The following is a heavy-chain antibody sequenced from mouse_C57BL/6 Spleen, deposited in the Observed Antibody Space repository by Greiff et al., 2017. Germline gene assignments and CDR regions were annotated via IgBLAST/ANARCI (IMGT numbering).Heavy chain of an antibody. D-gene: IGHD4-1*01. J-gene: IGHJ2*01. CDR2: IYPGRGST. CDR1: GYTFTSYW. CDR3: ARVPNFYYFDY. V-gene: IGHV1-55*01. Sequence: VQLQQSGAELVKPGASVKMSCKASGYTFTSYWITWVKQRPGQGLEWLGDIYPGRGSTNYNEKFKSKATLTVDTSSRTAYMQLSSLTSEDTSVYYCARVPNFYYFDYWGQGTTLTVAS.